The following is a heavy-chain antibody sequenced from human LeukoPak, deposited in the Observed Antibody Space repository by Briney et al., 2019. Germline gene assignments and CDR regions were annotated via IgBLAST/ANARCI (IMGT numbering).Heavy chain of an antibody. CDR3: AHVDTSMVTSAFDV. CDR1: GFSLSTSGVG. CDR2: IYWNDDK. D-gene: IGHD5-18*01. Sequence: SGPTLVNPTQTLTLTCTFSGFSLSTSGVGVGWIRQPPGKALEWLALIYWNDDKRYSPSLKSRLTITQDTSKNQVVLTMTNMDPVDTGTYYCAHVDTSMVTSAFDVWGQGTVVTVS. V-gene: IGHV2-5*01. J-gene: IGHJ3*01.